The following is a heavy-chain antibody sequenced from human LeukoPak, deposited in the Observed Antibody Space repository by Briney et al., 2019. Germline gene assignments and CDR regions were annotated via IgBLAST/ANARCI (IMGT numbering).Heavy chain of an antibody. CDR3: ARWIGSSWPKVIDY. J-gene: IGHJ4*02. V-gene: IGHV1-2*02. CDR2: INPNSGGT. D-gene: IGHD6-13*01. CDR1: GYTFTGYY. Sequence: ASVKVSCKASGYTFTGYYMHWVRQAPGQGLECMGWINPNSGGTNYAQKFQGRVTMTRDTPINTAYMDVSRLRSGDTAVYYCARWIGSSWPKVIDYWGQGTLVTVSS.